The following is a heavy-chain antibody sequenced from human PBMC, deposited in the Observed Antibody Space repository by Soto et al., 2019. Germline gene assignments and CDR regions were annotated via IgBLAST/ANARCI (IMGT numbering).Heavy chain of an antibody. CDR1: GNTFSSHT. Sequence: QVQLVQSGAEVKMPGSSVKVSCKASGNTFSSHTINWVRQAPGQGLEWMGRIIPMHGVGKYAQHFRGRVTMTADTSTTTAYMELSSLRSADTAVYYCARGTWSSDCHPDTWGHGTLVLVSS. CDR3: ARGTWSSDCHPDT. J-gene: IGHJ5*01. CDR2: IIPMHGVG. V-gene: IGHV1-69*02. D-gene: IGHD2-21*02.